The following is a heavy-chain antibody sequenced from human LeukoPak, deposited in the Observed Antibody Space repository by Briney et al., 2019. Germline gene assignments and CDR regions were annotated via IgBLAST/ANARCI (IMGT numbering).Heavy chain of an antibody. V-gene: IGHV3-9*01. Sequence: GRSLRLSCAASGFTFDDYAMHWVRQAPGKGLEWVSGISWNSGSIGYADSVKGRFTISRDNAKNSLYLQMNSLRAEDTALYYCAKVGQYLYFDYWGQGILVTV. J-gene: IGHJ4*02. CDR1: GFTFDDYA. CDR2: ISWNSGSI. D-gene: IGHD2-2*01. CDR3: AKVGQYLYFDY.